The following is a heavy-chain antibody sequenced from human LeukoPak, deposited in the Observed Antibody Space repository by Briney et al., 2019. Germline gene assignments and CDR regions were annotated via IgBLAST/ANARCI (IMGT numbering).Heavy chain of an antibody. CDR3: TTEGTIAPFDY. J-gene: IGHJ4*02. D-gene: IGHD3-3*01. CDR2: IKSKTDGGTT. Sequence: GGSLRLSCAASGFTFSNVWMSWVRQAPGKGLEWVGRIKSKTDGGTTDYAAPVKGRFSISRDDSKNTLYLQMNSLKTEDTAVYYCTTEGTIAPFDYWGQGTLVTVSS. V-gene: IGHV3-15*01. CDR1: GFTFSNVW.